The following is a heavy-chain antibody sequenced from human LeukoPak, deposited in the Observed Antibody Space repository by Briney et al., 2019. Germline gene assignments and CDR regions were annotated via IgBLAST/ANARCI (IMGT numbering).Heavy chain of an antibody. CDR1: GFTFSSYW. V-gene: IGHV3-7*01. CDR3: ARDVLRYFDWSYFDY. Sequence: PGGSLRLSCAASGFTFSSYWMSWVRQAPGKGLEWVANIKQDGSEKYYVDSVKGRFTISRDNAKNSLYLQMNSLRAEDTAVYYCARDVLRYFDWSYFDYWGQGTLVTVSS. CDR2: IKQDGSEK. D-gene: IGHD3-9*01. J-gene: IGHJ4*02.